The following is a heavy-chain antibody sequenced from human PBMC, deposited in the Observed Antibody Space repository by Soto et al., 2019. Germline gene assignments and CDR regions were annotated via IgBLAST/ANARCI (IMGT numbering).Heavy chain of an antibody. CDR2: IYYSGST. D-gene: IGHD5-18*01. V-gene: IGHV4-39*01. J-gene: IGHJ4*02. CDR3: AVPSGYSYGY. CDR1: GDSISSSRYY. Sequence: QLQLQESGPGLVKPSETLSLTCTVSGDSISSSRYYWGWVRQPPGQGLEWIGSIYYSGSTYYNASPMIRVSISADTSNNQSSLKLSSVTAADTAVYYCAVPSGYSYGYWGQGTLVTVSS.